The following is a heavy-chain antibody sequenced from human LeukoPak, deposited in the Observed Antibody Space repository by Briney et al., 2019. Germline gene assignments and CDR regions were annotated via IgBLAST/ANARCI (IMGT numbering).Heavy chain of an antibody. J-gene: IGHJ3*02. CDR1: GGSISSSLYS. CDR3: ARLRGSSGGDAFDI. CDR2: IYYSGNT. V-gene: IGHV4-39*01. Sequence: NTSETLSLTCAVSGGSISSSLYSWGWIRQPPGKGLDWIGHIYYSGNTYYNPSLKSRVTISVDTSKNQFSLNLSSVTAADTAVYCARLRGSSGGDAFDIWGQGTMVTVSS. D-gene: IGHD1-26*01.